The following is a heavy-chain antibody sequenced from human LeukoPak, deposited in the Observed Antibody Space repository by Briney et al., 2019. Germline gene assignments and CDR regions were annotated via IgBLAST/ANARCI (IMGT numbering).Heavy chain of an antibody. CDR1: GFTFSSYA. CDR3: AKEITTTGLITLDY. V-gene: IGHV3-23*01. J-gene: IGHJ4*02. Sequence: GGSLRLSCTASGFTFSSYAMSWVRQAPGKGLEWVSATSGSGYDTYYPDSVRGRFTISRDNSRNTVYLQMNSLRAEDTAVYFCAKEITTTGLITLDYWGQGTPVTVSS. D-gene: IGHD1-1*01. CDR2: TSGSGYDT.